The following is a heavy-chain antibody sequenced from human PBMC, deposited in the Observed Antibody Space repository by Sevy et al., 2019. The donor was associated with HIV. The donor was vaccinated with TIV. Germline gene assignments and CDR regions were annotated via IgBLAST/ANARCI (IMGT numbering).Heavy chain of an antibody. D-gene: IGHD3-10*01. Sequence: ASVKVSCKTSGFPFRNYDINWLRQGTGQGLEWMGWMNPHTGNAGYSQKFQGRVTITRNTSITTAYMELSSLGSEDTAVYYGTRGLRGYYHGSTAHFYFDSWGQGTLVTVSS. V-gene: IGHV1-8*01. CDR1: GFPFRNYD. J-gene: IGHJ4*02. CDR3: TRGLRGYYHGSTAHFYFDS. CDR2: MNPHTGNA.